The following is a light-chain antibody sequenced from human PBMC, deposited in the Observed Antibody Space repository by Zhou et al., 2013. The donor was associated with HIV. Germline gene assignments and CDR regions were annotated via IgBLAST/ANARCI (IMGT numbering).Light chain of an antibody. J-gene: IGKJ3*01. V-gene: IGKV1-12*01. CDR1: QDISTW. CDR3: QQAHSFPCT. Sequence: DIQMTQSPSSLSAFVGDRVTITCRASQDISTWLAWYQQKSGKAPELLIYGASSLQSGVPSRFSGSGSGTDFTLTISSLQPEDFGTYYCQQAHSFPCTFGPGTQSGYQT. CDR2: GAS.